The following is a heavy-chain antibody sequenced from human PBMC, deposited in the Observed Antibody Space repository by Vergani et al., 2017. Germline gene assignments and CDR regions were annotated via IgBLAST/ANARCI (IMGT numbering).Heavy chain of an antibody. D-gene: IGHD4-11*01. Sequence: QVQLQQWGGGLLKPSETLSLTCVVNGGSFTSYHWTWIRQSPGEGLEWVGDIDHTGRPDYNPSLKSRLTMSVDKSRNQFSLTLNSVTATDTAIYFCARLNTETKGHLYYYYYMDVWGQGTLVTVSS. CDR2: IDHTGRP. CDR1: GGSFTSYH. CDR3: ARLNTETKGHLYYYYYMDV. J-gene: IGHJ6*03. V-gene: IGHV4-34*01.